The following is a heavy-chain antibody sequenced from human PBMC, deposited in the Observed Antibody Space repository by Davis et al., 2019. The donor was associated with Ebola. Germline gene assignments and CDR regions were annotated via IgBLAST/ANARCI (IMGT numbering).Heavy chain of an antibody. J-gene: IGHJ3*02. CDR2: ISSSSSTI. CDR3: ARDHYDSSGYGFDI. D-gene: IGHD3-22*01. Sequence: GESLKISCAASGFTFSSYSMNWVRQAPGKGLEWASYISSSSSTIYYADSVKGRFTISRDNAKSSLYLQMNSLRDEDTAVYYCARDHYDSSGYGFDIWGQGTMVTVSS. CDR1: GFTFSSYS. V-gene: IGHV3-48*02.